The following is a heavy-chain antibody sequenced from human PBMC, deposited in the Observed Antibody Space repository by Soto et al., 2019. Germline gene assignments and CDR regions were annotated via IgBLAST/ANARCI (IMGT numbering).Heavy chain of an antibody. J-gene: IGHJ6*02. CDR1: GFNFNNYG. Sequence: QVQLVESGGGVVQPGRSLRLSCAASGFNFNNYGMHWVRQAPGKGLEWVAGIWNDGNGYYYANSVKGRFTISRDNSKNTLYLQMSSLRAEDTAVYYCARLQISPPTRGAASARGGMDVWGQGTTVTVSS. V-gene: IGHV3-33*01. CDR2: IWNDGNGY. CDR3: ARLQISPPTRGAASARGGMDV. D-gene: IGHD6-13*01.